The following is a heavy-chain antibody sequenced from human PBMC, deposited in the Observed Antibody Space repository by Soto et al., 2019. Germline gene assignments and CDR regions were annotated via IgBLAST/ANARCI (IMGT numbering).Heavy chain of an antibody. CDR1: GFSFGDYA. Sequence: GGSLRLSCVASGFSFGDYAMNWVRQAPGKGLEWVSNIGGRGGNTFYADSMRGRFTISRDNSKNMLYLEMNNLRVEDSATYYCVKARAYGDFAGSFESWGQGTQVTVYS. D-gene: IGHD4-17*01. CDR3: VKARAYGDFAGSFES. CDR2: IGGRGGNT. V-gene: IGHV3-23*01. J-gene: IGHJ4*02.